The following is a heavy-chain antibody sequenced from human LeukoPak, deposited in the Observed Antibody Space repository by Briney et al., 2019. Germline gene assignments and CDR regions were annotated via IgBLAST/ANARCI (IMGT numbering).Heavy chain of an antibody. D-gene: IGHD3-16*02. J-gene: IGHJ4*02. CDR3: ARESYDYIWGSYRAFDY. CDR2: ISSSSSTI. CDR1: GFTFSSYS. Sequence: GGSLRLPCAASGFTFSSYSMNWVSQAPGKGLEWVSYISSSSSTIYYADSVKGRFTISRDNAKNSLYLQMNSLRDEDTAVYYCARESYDYIWGSYRAFDYWGQGTLVTVSS. V-gene: IGHV3-48*02.